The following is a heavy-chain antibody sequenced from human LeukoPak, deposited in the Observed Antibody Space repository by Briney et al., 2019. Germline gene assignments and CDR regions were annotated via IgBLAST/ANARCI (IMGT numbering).Heavy chain of an antibody. V-gene: IGHV1-2*06. J-gene: IGHJ4*02. CDR1: GYTFTGYY. CDR2: INPNSGGT. D-gene: IGHD3-16*02. Sequence: ASVKVSCKASGYTFTGYYMHWVRQAPGQGLEWMGRINPNSGGTNYAQKFQGRVTMTRDTSISTAYLELSRLRSDDTAVYYCAKSVRGDYVWGSYRQGFDYWGQGTLVTDSS. CDR3: AKSVRGDYVWGSYRQGFDY.